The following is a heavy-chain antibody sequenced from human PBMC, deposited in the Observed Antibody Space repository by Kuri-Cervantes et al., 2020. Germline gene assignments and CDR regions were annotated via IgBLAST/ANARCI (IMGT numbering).Heavy chain of an antibody. D-gene: IGHD3-22*01. Sequence: LSLTFAASGFTFSSYGMHWVRQAPGKGLEWVAVISYDGSNKYYADSVKGRFTISRDNSKNTLYLQMNSLRAEDTAVYYCAESGDSSGYPSGLFDYWGQGTLVTVSS. J-gene: IGHJ4*02. CDR2: ISYDGSNK. CDR1: GFTFSSYG. V-gene: IGHV3-30*18. CDR3: AESGDSSGYPSGLFDY.